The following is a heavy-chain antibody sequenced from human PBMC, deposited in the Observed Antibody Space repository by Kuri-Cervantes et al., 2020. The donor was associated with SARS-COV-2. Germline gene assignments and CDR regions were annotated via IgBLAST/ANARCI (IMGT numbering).Heavy chain of an antibody. CDR1: GFTSSSYE. Sequence: GGSLRLSCAASGFTSSSYEMHWVRQAPGKGLGWVSYISSSGSAIYYADSVKGRFTISRDNAKNSLYLQMNSLRDEDTAVYYCARESRDAYNLGSFDLWGRGTLVTVSS. CDR2: ISSSGSAI. CDR3: ARESRDAYNLGSFDL. D-gene: IGHD5-24*01. V-gene: IGHV3-48*03. J-gene: IGHJ2*01.